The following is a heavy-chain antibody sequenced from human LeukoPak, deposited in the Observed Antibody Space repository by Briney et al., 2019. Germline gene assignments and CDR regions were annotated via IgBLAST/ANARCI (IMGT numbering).Heavy chain of an antibody. D-gene: IGHD3-10*01. CDR3: ARDIVFAGQSGTIAGFFNSPNGQGFDY. J-gene: IGHJ4*02. CDR1: GFTFTSYE. Sequence: GGSLRLSCAASGFTFTSYEMNWVRQAPGKGLEWVSYITISGSTIYYADSVKGRFTIPRDNAKNTLYLQMNSLRAEDTAVYYCARDIVFAGQSGTIAGFFNSPNGQGFDYWGQGTLVTVSS. V-gene: IGHV3-48*03. CDR2: ITISGSTI.